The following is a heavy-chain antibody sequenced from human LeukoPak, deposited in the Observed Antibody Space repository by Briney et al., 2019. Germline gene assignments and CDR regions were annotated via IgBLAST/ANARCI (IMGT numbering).Heavy chain of an antibody. V-gene: IGHV4-4*07. J-gene: IGHJ4*02. CDR3: AGGSNGYYYPFGY. CDR2: IHSTGST. Sequence: PSETLSLTCTVSGGSISSNYWSWIRQPAGKGLEWIGRIHSTGSTNYNPSLKGRVSISLDESKNQFSVKLTSVTAADTAVYYCAGGSNGYYYPFGYWGQGALVTVSS. D-gene: IGHD3-22*01. CDR1: GGSISSNY.